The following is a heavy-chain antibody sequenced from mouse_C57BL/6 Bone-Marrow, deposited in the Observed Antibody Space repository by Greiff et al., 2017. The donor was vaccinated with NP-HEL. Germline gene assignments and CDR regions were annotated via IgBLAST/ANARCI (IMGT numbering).Heavy chain of an antibody. V-gene: IGHV1-26*01. Sequence: EVQLQQSGPELVKPGASVKISCKASGYTFTDYYMNWVKQSHGKSLEWIGDINPNNGGTSYNQKFKGKATLTVDKSSSTAYMELRSLTSEDSAVYYWARRGYPDYWGQGTTLTVSS. CDR1: GYTFTDYY. CDR2: INPNNGGT. D-gene: IGHD2-2*01. CDR3: ARRGYPDY. J-gene: IGHJ2*01.